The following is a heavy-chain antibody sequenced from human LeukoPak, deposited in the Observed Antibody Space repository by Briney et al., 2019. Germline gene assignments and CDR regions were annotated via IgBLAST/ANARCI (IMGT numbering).Heavy chain of an antibody. D-gene: IGHD3-10*01. J-gene: IGHJ5*02. CDR3: ARRGDTYYYGSGSYYNYWSDP. CDR1: GGSFSGYY. Sequence: PSETLSLTCAVYGGSFSGYYWSWIRQPPGKGLEWIGEINHSGSTNYNPSLKSRVTISVDTSKNQFSLKLSSVTAADTAVYYCARRGDTYYYGSGSYYNYWSDPWGQGTLVTVSS. CDR2: INHSGST. V-gene: IGHV4-34*01.